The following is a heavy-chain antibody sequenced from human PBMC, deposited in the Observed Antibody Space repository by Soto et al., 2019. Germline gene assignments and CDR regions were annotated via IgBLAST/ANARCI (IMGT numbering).Heavy chain of an antibody. CDR2: ISFGMTT. Sequence: QVHLQESGPGLVKPSETLSLTCTVSGGSISSSDYYWGWLRPPPGKGLEWIGSISFGMTTYYNPSPKSRPTISIDTSKSLVSLNLYSVTAADTAVYYCATSSVSRLLNHRYFDLWGRGTLVAVSS. CDR3: ATSSVSRLLNHRYFDL. V-gene: IGHV4-39*01. CDR1: GGSISSSDYY. D-gene: IGHD6-6*01. J-gene: IGHJ2*01.